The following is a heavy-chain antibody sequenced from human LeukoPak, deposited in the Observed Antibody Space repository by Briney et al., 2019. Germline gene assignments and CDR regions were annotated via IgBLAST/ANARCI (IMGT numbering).Heavy chain of an antibody. CDR1: GFTFSSYT. CDR2: ISSSSSTI. V-gene: IGHV3-48*01. D-gene: IGHD3-22*01. CDR3: AKDSRITMIVASTFDY. Sequence: GGSLRLSCTASGFTFSSYTMNWVRQAPGKGLEWVSYISSSSSTIYYADSVKGRFTISRDNSKNTLYLQMNSLRAEDTAVYYCAKDSRITMIVASTFDYWGQGTLVTVSS. J-gene: IGHJ4*02.